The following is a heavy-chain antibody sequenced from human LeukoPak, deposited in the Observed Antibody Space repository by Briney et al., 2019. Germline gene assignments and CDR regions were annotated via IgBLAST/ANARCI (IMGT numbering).Heavy chain of an antibody. D-gene: IGHD3-10*01. V-gene: IGHV7-4-1*02. CDR2: INTNTGNP. J-gene: IGHJ4*02. CDR3: AREKGN. Sequence: ASVKDSCKASGYTFTSSAINCVRQAPGQRLECMGWINTNTGNPTYAQSFTGRVVFSLDTSVSTAYLWISTVKAEDTALYYSAREKGNWGQGTLVTVSS. CDR1: GYTFTSSA.